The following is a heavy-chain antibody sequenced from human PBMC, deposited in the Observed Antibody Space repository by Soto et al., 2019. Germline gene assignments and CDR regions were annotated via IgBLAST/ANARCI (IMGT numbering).Heavy chain of an antibody. Sequence: TSETRSRTWTVSGASISSFYWSWSRQSPGKGLEWMAYISNAGNRNFNPSLQGRVTISMDTSKNQFSLRLNSVTAADTAVYYCAKVRGSSGSYYFDFWGLGTLVTVSS. CDR2: ISNAGNR. D-gene: IGHD1-26*01. V-gene: IGHV4-59*01. CDR1: GASISSFY. J-gene: IGHJ4*02. CDR3: AKVRGSSGSYYFDF.